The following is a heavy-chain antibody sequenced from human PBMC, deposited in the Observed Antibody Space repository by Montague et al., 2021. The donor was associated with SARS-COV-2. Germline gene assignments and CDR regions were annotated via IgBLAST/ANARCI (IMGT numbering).Heavy chain of an antibody. Sequence: PALVKPTQTLTLTCTVSGFSLSTSGEGVGWIRQPPGKALEWLALIFWDDDKRYSPSLKNRVTITKDTSKNQVVLRMTNTDPLDTATYYCAHKVKWELYYFDXWGQGTLVTVSS. CDR1: GFSLSTSGEG. J-gene: IGHJ4*02. D-gene: IGHD4-23*01. V-gene: IGHV2-5*02. CDR2: IFWDDDK. CDR3: AHKVKWELYYFDX.